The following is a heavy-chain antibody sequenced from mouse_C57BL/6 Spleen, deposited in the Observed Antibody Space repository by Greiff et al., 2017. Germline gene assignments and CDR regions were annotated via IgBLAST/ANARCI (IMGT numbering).Heavy chain of an antibody. CDR1: GYTFTDYY. J-gene: IGHJ2*01. Sequence: EVQLQQSGPELVKPGASVKISCKASGYTFTDYYMNWVQQSHGKSLEWIGDINPNNGGTSYNQKFKGKATLTVDKSSSTAAMVLRSLTSEDSAVYYCAPYYYGSSFDYWGQGTTLTVSS. CDR2: INPNNGGT. CDR3: APYYYGSSFDY. V-gene: IGHV1-26*01. D-gene: IGHD1-1*01.